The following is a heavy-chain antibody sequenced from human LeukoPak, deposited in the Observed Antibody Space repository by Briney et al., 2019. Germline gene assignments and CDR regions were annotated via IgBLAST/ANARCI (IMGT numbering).Heavy chain of an antibody. D-gene: IGHD3-10*01. CDR2: IYYSGST. CDR3: ARGVWSFGY. V-gene: IGHV4-39*01. Sequence: PSETLSLTCTVSGGSISSYYWSWIRQPPGKGLEWIGSIYYSGSTYYNPSLKSRVTISVDTSKNQFSLKLSSVTAADTAVYYCARGVWSFGYWGQGTLVTVSS. J-gene: IGHJ4*02. CDR1: GGSISSYY.